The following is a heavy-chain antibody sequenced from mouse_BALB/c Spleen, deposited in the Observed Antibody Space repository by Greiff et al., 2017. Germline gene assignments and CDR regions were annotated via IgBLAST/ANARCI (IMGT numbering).Heavy chain of an antibody. CDR3: AREGQLGLLAY. CDR1: GFSLTGYG. CDR2: IWGDGST. J-gene: IGHJ3*01. V-gene: IGHV2-6-7*01. D-gene: IGHD3-2*01. Sequence: VQGVESGPGLVAPSQSLSITCTVSGFSLTGYGVNWVRQPPGKGLEWLGMIWGDGSTDYNSALKSRLSISKDNSKSQVFLKMNSLQTDDTARYYCAREGQLGLLAYWGQGTLVTVSA.